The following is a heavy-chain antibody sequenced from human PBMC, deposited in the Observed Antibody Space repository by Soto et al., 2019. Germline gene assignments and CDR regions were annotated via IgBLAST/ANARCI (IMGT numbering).Heavy chain of an antibody. Sequence: GESLKISCKGSGYSFTSYWIGWVRQMPGKGLEWMGIIYPGDSDTRYSPSFQGQVTISADKSINTAYLQWSSLKASDTAMYYCARLPYYASRGYRYYYYGMDVWGQGTTVAVYS. D-gene: IGHD3-22*01. CDR1: GYSFTSYW. J-gene: IGHJ6*02. V-gene: IGHV5-51*01. CDR2: IYPGDSDT. CDR3: ARLPYYASRGYRYYYYGMDV.